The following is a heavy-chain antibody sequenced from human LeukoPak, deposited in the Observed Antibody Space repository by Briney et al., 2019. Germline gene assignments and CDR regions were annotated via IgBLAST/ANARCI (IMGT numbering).Heavy chain of an antibody. CDR3: SRDRSDANPWYAGPH. D-gene: IGHD6-13*01. CDR1: GFTFSTYA. Sequence: GGSLRLSCAVSGFTFSTYAMSWVRQAPGKGLEWVSGISDSGGGTYYADSMKGRFTISRDNSKNTLYLQMNSLRAEDTAIYYCSRDRSDANPWYAGPHWGQGTLVTVSS. J-gene: IGHJ4*02. CDR2: ISDSGGGT. V-gene: IGHV3-23*01.